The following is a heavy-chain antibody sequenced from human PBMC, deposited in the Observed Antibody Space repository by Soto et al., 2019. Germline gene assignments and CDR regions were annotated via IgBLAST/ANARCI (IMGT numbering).Heavy chain of an antibody. CDR3: ARGNIVVVVAANNWFDP. D-gene: IGHD2-15*01. CDR1: GYTFTSYY. CDR2: FNPSGGST. V-gene: IGHV1-46*01. Sequence: ASVKVSCKASGYTFTSYYMHWVRQAPGQGLEWMGIFNPSGGSTSYAQKFQGRVTMTRDTSTSTVYMELSSLRSEDTAVYYCARGNIVVVVAANNWFDPWGQGTLVTVSS. J-gene: IGHJ5*02.